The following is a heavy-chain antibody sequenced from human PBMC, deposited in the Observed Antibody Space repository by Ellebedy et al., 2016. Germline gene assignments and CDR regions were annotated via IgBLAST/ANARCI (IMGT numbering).Heavy chain of an antibody. CDR2: IWYDGSNK. CDR1: GFTFSSYG. CDR3: ARNGDLQGWFDP. J-gene: IGHJ5*02. V-gene: IGHV3-33*01. Sequence: GGSLRLSCAASGFTFSSYGMHWVRQAPGKGLEWVAVIWYDGSNKYYADSVKGRFTISRDNSKNTLYLQMNSLRAEDTAVYYCARNGDLQGWFDPWGQGTLVTVSS. D-gene: IGHD4-17*01.